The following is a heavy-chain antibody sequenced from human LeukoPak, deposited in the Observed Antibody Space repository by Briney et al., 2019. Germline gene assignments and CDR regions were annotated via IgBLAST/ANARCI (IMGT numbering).Heavy chain of an antibody. CDR1: GGSFSGYY. CDR2: IYSGGGT. V-gene: IGHV3-66*01. J-gene: IGHJ6*04. CDR3: AELGITMIGGV. D-gene: IGHD3-10*02. Sequence: ETLSLTCAVYGGSFSGYYWSWVRQAPGKGLEWVSLIYSGGGTSYADSVKGRFTISRDNSKNTLYLQMNSLRAEDTAVYYCAELGITMIGGVWGKGTTVTISS.